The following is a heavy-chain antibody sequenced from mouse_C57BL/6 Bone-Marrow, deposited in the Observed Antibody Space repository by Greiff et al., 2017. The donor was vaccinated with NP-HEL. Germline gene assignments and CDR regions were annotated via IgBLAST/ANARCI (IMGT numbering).Heavy chain of an antibody. D-gene: IGHD2-4*01. J-gene: IGHJ2*01. CDR2: ISSGGSYT. CDR1: GFTFSSYG. Sequence: EVQGVESGGDLVKPGGSLKLSCAASGFTFSSYGMSWVRQTPDTRLELVATISSGGSYTYYPDSVTGRLTISRDHAKNTLYLQMSSLKSEDTAMYYCARWDYGSYYFDYWGQGTTLTVSS. V-gene: IGHV5-6*01. CDR3: ARWDYGSYYFDY.